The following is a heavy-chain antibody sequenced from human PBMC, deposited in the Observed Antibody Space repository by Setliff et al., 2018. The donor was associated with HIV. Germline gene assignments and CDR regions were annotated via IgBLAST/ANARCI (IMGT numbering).Heavy chain of an antibody. CDR1: GGSFSGYY. D-gene: IGHD5-18*01. CDR3: AREIQFSATTYYYYYMDD. V-gene: IGHV4-34*01. CDR2: INHSGST. Sequence: SETLSLTCAVYGGSFSGYYWSWIRQPPGKGLEWIGEINHSGSTNYNPSLKSRVTISVDTSKNQFSLKLSSVTAADTAVYYCAREIQFSATTYYYYYMDDWG. J-gene: IGHJ6*03.